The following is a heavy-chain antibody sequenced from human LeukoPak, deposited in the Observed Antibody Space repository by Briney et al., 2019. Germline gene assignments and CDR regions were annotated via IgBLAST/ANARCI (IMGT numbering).Heavy chain of an antibody. Sequence: GGSLRLSCAASGFTFSSYAMNWVRQAPGKGLEWVSQISGSGGSTYYADSVRGRFTISRDNSKNTVYLQMNSLRAEDTAAYYCAKDYPLDYWGRGSLVTVTS. CDR2: ISGSGGST. D-gene: IGHD3-16*02. CDR3: AKDYPLDY. CDR1: GFTFSSYA. V-gene: IGHV3-23*01. J-gene: IGHJ4*02.